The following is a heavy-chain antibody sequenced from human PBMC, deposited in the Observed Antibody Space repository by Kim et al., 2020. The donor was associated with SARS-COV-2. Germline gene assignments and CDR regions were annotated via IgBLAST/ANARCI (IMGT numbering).Heavy chain of an antibody. J-gene: IGHJ6*02. V-gene: IGHV2-70*01. CDR2: IDWDDDK. D-gene: IGHD5-12*01. CDR3: ARTRVEMATIVVYYYGMDV. Sequence: SGPTLVNPTQTLTLTCTFSGFSLSTSGMCVSWIRQPPRKALEWLALIDWDDDKYYSTSLKTRLTISKDTSKNQVVLTMTNMDPVDTATYYCARTRVEMATIVVYYYGMDVWGQGTTVTVSS. CDR1: GFSLSTSGMC.